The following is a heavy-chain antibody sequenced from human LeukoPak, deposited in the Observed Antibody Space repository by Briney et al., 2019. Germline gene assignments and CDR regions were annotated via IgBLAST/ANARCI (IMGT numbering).Heavy chain of an antibody. CDR1: GFTFDDYA. CDR2: ISGDGGST. Sequence: LPGGSLRLSRAASGFTFDDYAMHWVRQAPGKGLEWVSLISGDGGSTYYADSVKGRFTISRDNSKNSLYLQMNSLRTEDTALYYCAKDKVTAPVAYYFDYWGQGTLVTVSS. CDR3: AKDKVTAPVAYYFDY. V-gene: IGHV3-43*02. J-gene: IGHJ4*02. D-gene: IGHD4-11*01.